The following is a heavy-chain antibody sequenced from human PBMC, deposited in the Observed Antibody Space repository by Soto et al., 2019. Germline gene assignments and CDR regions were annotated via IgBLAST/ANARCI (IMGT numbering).Heavy chain of an antibody. CDR1: GGSISSSTYY. Sequence: QLQLQESGPGLVKPSETLSLTCTVSGGSISSSTYYWGWIRQPPGKGLEWIGSIYYSGSTYYNPSLKSRVTISVDTSKNQFSLKLSSVTAADTAVYYCANSYGDYVSYWGQGTLVNVFS. V-gene: IGHV4-39*01. CDR2: IYYSGST. J-gene: IGHJ4*02. D-gene: IGHD4-17*01. CDR3: ANSYGDYVSY.